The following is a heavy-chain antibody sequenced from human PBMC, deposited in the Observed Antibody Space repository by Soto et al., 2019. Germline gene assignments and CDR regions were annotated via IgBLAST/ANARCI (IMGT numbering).Heavy chain of an antibody. Sequence: ASVKVSCKASGYTFTSYYMHWVRQAPGQGLEWMGIINPSGGSTSYAQKFQGRVTMTRDTSTSTVYMELSSLRSEDTAVYYCALCGSFRASLYEDVYYGMDVWGKGTTVTVSS. CDR1: GYTFTSYY. D-gene: IGHD1-26*01. V-gene: IGHV1-46*03. CDR3: ALCGSFRASLYEDVYYGMDV. CDR2: INPSGGST. J-gene: IGHJ6*04.